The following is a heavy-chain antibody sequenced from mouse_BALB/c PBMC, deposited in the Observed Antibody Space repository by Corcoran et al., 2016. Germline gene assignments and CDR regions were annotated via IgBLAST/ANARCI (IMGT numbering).Heavy chain of an antibody. J-gene: IGHJ3*01. CDR2: INTYTGEP. V-gene: IGHV9-3-1*01. Sequence: QIQLVQSGPELKKPGETVKISCKASGYTFTNSGINWVKQAPGKGLQWMGWINTYTGEPTYADDFKGRFAFSLETSASTAYLQINNLKNEDTATYFCARDPAWFAYWGQGTLVTVSA. CDR3: ARDPAWFAY. CDR1: GYTFTNSG.